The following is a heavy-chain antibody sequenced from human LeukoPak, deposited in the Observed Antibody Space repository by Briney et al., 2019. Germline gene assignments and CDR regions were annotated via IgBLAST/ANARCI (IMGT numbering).Heavy chain of an antibody. CDR1: GGSISSGNW. Sequence: SETLSLTCAVSGGSISSGNWWSWVRQPPGKGLEWIGEIYHSGSTNYNPSLKSRVTISVDKSKNQFSLELTSVTAADTALYYCARSGDRVLDYWGQGTLVTVSS. D-gene: IGHD2-21*02. V-gene: IGHV4-4*02. CDR3: ARSGDRVLDY. J-gene: IGHJ4*02. CDR2: IYHSGST.